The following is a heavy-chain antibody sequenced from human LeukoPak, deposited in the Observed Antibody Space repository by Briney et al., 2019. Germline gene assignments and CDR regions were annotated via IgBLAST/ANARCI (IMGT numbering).Heavy chain of an antibody. D-gene: IGHD3-10*01. J-gene: IGHJ4*02. CDR2: ISGSGGST. CDR1: GFTFSSYW. V-gene: IGHV3-23*01. CDR3: AKDVTMVRGVYYFDY. Sequence: GGSLRLSCAASGFTFSSYWMSWVRQAPGKGLEWVSAISGSGGSTYYADSVKGRFTISRDNSKNTLYLQMNSLRAEDTAVYYCAKDVTMVRGVYYFDYWGQGTLVTVSS.